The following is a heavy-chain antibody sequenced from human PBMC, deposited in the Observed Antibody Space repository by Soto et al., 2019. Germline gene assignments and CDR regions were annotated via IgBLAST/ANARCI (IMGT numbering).Heavy chain of an antibody. D-gene: IGHD3-22*01. Sequence: RSLTCTVSGGSISSYYWSWIRQPPGKGLEWIGYIYYSGSTNYNPSLKSRVTISVDTSKNQFSLKLSSATAADTAVYYCARDKFDYYDTSGYYMGAFDIWGQGTMVTVSS. J-gene: IGHJ3*02. CDR1: GGSISSYY. CDR3: ARDKFDYYDTSGYYMGAFDI. V-gene: IGHV4-59*01. CDR2: IYYSGST.